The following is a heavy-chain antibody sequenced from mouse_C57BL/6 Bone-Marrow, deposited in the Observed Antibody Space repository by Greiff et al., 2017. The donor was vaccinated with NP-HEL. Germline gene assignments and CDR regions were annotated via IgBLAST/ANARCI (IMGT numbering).Heavy chain of an antibody. J-gene: IGHJ4*01. CDR2: IDPETGGT. CDR3: TRFPLYDRDAMDY. Sequence: VQLQQSGAELVRPGASVTLSCKASGYTFTDYEMHWVKQTPVHGLEWIGAIDPETGGTAYNQKFKGKAILTADKSSSTAYMELRSLTSEDSAVYYCTRFPLYDRDAMDYWGQGTSVTVSS. V-gene: IGHV1-15*01. D-gene: IGHD2-3*01. CDR1: GYTFTDYE.